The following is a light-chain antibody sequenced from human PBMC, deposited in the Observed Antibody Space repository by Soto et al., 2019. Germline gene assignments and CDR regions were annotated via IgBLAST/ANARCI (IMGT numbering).Light chain of an antibody. Sequence: EIMLTQSPGTLSLSPGERATLSCRASQSVSNNYLAWYQQKPGQAPRLLIYGASNSATGIPDRFSGSGSGTDFPLTISRLEAEDFAVYYCQQYGRSGTFGQGTKVDIK. V-gene: IGKV3-20*01. CDR3: QQYGRSGT. CDR2: GAS. CDR1: QSVSNNY. J-gene: IGKJ1*01.